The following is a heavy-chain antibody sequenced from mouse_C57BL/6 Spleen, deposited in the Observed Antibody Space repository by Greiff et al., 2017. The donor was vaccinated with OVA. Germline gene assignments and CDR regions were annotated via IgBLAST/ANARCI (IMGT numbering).Heavy chain of an antibody. D-gene: IGHD2-3*01. CDR1: GYTFTSYW. Sequence: QVQLQQPGAELVKPGASVKMSCKAFGYTFTSYWITWVKQRPGQGLEWIGDIYPGSGSTNYNEKFKSKATLTVDTSSSTAYMQLSSLTSEDSAVYYCARSGDDGYYVWFAYWGQGTLVTVSA. V-gene: IGHV1-55*01. CDR3: ARSGDDGYYVWFAY. CDR2: IYPGSGST. J-gene: IGHJ3*01.